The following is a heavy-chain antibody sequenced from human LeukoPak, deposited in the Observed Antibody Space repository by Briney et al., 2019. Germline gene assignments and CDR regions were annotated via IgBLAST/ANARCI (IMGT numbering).Heavy chain of an antibody. D-gene: IGHD1-26*01. CDR1: GLTFSSYA. J-gene: IGHJ4*02. V-gene: IGHV3-23*01. CDR3: AKGGSGTYYGIDY. CDR2: ISGSGDRT. Sequence: GGSLRLSCAASGLTFSSYAMTWVRQAPGKGLEWVSAISGSGDRTYYADSVKGRFTISRDNSKNTLYLQMNSLRAEDTAIYFCAKGGSGTYYGIDYWGQGTLVTVSS.